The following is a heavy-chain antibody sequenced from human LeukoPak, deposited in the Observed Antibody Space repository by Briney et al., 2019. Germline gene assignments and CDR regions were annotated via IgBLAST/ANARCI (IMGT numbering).Heavy chain of an antibody. CDR1: GFTVRSNY. V-gene: IGHV3-66*01. D-gene: IGHD5-24*01. Sequence: GGSLRLSCAVSGFTVRSNYMSWVRQAPGKGLEWVSIIYSGGSTNYADSVKGRFIVSSDTAKDSLYLQIHSLRAEDTAVYYCTRGKNYRGNPHFDYWGQGTLVTVSS. CDR2: IYSGGST. J-gene: IGHJ4*02. CDR3: TRGKNYRGNPHFDY.